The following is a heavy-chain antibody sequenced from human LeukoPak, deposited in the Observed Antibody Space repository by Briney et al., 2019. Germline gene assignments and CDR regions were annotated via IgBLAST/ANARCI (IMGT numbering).Heavy chain of an antibody. Sequence: GGSLRLSCAASGFTFSSYEMNWVRQAPGKGLEWVAFIRYDGSNKYYADSVKGRFTISRDNSKNTLYLQMNSLRAEDTAVYYCSTSYRFDPWGQGTLVTVSS. CDR2: IRYDGSNK. CDR3: STSYRFDP. V-gene: IGHV3-30*02. CDR1: GFTFSSYE. D-gene: IGHD2-2*01. J-gene: IGHJ5*02.